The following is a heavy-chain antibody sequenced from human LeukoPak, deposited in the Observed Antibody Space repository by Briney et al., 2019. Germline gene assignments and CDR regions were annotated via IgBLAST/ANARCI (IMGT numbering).Heavy chain of an antibody. V-gene: IGHV4-61*08. CDR3: ARDRHYYGSGSYGFDY. Sequence: SETLSLTCTVSGGSISSGGYYWSWIRQPPGKGLEWIGYIYYSGSTNYNPSLKSRVTISVDTSKNQFSLKLSSVTAADTAVYYCARDRHYYGSGSYGFDYWGQGTLVTVSP. CDR1: GGSISSGGYY. D-gene: IGHD3-10*01. J-gene: IGHJ4*02. CDR2: IYYSGST.